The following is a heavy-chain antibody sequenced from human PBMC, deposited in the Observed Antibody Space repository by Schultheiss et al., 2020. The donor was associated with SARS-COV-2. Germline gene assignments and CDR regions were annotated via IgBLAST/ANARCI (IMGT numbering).Heavy chain of an antibody. CDR1: GGSFSGYY. CDR2: IYYSGST. Sequence: SETLSLTCAVYGGSFSGYYWSWIRQPPGKGLEWIGYIYYSGSTNYNPSLKSRVTISVDTSKNQFSLKLSPVTAADTAVYYCASLRGGYYGMDVWGQGTTVTVSS. D-gene: IGHD3-10*01. CDR3: ASLRGGYYGMDV. V-gene: IGHV4-59*01. J-gene: IGHJ6*02.